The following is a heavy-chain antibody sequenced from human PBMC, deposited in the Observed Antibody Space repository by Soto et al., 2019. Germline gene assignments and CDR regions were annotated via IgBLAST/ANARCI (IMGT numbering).Heavy chain of an antibody. CDR3: ARSGVRFLEWLPHDVFDI. Sequence: ASVKVSCKASGYTFTSYGISWVRQAPGQGLEWMGWISAYNGNTNYAQKLQGRVTMTTDTSTSTAYMELRSLRSDDTAVYYCARSGVRFLEWLPHDVFDIWGQGTMVTVSS. CDR1: GYTFTSYG. J-gene: IGHJ3*02. D-gene: IGHD3-3*01. V-gene: IGHV1-18*01. CDR2: ISAYNGNT.